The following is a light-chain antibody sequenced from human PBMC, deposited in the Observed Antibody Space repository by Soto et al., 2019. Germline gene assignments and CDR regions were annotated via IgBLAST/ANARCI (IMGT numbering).Light chain of an antibody. J-gene: IGKJ4*01. CDR1: QSISNY. Sequence: DIQMTQSASSLSASVGDRVTITCRASQSISNYLNWYQQKPGKAPNLLIHAASSLQSGVPPRFSGSGSGTDFTLTISFLQPDDFATYYCQQYNSYSPLTFGGGTKVDI. CDR2: AAS. CDR3: QQYNSYSPLT. V-gene: IGKV1-16*01.